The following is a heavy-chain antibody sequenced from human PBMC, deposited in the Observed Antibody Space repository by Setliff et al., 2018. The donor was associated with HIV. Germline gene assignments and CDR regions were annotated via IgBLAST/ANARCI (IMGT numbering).Heavy chain of an antibody. CDR2: IYTSGST. Sequence: SETLSLTCTVSGGSISSGSYYWSWIRQPAGKGLQWIGRIYTSGSTNYNPSLKSRVTISVDTSKSQFSLKLNSVTAADTTVYYCARIIMPRGGAFDIWGQGTMVTVSS. J-gene: IGHJ3*02. CDR1: GGSISSGSYY. D-gene: IGHD3-10*01. CDR3: ARIIMPRGGAFDI. V-gene: IGHV4-61*02.